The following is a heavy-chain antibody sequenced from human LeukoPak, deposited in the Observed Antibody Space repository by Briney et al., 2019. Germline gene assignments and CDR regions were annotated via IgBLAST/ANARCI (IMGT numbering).Heavy chain of an antibody. J-gene: IGHJ4*02. CDR3: ARSEHIVVVTSTPASY. Sequence: HPGGSLRLSCAASGFAISNYAMDWVRQAPGKGLEWVSSLCSDGSTHYTDSVKGRVTISRDKSKNTVFLEMNSLKAEDTALYYCARSEHIVVVTSTPASYWGQGTLVTVSS. D-gene: IGHD2-21*02. CDR2: LCSDGST. V-gene: IGHV3-66*02. CDR1: GFAISNYA.